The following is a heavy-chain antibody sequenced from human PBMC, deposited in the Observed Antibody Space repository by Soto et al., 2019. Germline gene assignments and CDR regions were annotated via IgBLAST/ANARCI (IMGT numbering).Heavy chain of an antibody. CDR3: ARDQLYYNDISGRPLNAFDV. Sequence: PGGSLRLSCGASGFTFRNYGMNWVRQAPGKGLEGVSYIGLGSSTKYYADSVEGRFTISRDNAKNSLYLQMNSLRAEDTAVYYCARDQLYYNDISGRPLNAFDVWGQGTMVTVSS. CDR2: IGLGSSTK. D-gene: IGHD3-22*01. V-gene: IGHV3-48*01. J-gene: IGHJ3*01. CDR1: GFTFRNYG.